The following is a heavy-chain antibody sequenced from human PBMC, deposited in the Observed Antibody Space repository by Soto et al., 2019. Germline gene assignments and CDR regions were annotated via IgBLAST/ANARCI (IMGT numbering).Heavy chain of an antibody. CDR3: ARGAYSSSWAYPDYYYYMDV. Sequence: PSETLSLTCTVSGGSISRYYWSWIRQPPGKGLEWIGYIYYSGSTNYNPSLKSRVTISVDTSKNQFSLKLSSVTAADTAVYYCARGAYSSSWAYPDYYYYMDVWGKGTTVTVSS. D-gene: IGHD6-13*01. J-gene: IGHJ6*03. CDR1: GGSISRYY. CDR2: IYYSGST. V-gene: IGHV4-59*01.